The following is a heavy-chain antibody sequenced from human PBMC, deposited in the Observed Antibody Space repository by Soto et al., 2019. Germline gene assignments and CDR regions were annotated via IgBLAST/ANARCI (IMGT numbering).Heavy chain of an antibody. D-gene: IGHD6-6*01. J-gene: IGHJ4*02. CDR2: IYPGDSDT. CDR3: ARRSISLPYFEF. Sequence: PGESLKISCKGSGYSFTNYWIGWVRQMPGKGLEWMGAIYPGDSDTRYSPSFQGQVIISADKSITTAYLQLSSLKASDTAMYYCARRSISLPYFEFWGQGTLVTVSS. CDR1: GYSFTNYW. V-gene: IGHV5-51*03.